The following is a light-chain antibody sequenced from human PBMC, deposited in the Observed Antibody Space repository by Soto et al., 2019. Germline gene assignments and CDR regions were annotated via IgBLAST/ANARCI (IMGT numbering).Light chain of an antibody. CDR1: QDITRW. CDR3: LQLYNFSWT. CDR2: GAS. J-gene: IGKJ1*01. V-gene: IGKV1-12*01. Sequence: DIQMTQSPTSVSASVGDRVTITCRASQDITRWLAWYQQKPGTAPKLLIYGASSLQSGVPSRFSGSGSGTDFTLTISRLQPEDFATYYCLQLYNFSWTFGQGTKVDI.